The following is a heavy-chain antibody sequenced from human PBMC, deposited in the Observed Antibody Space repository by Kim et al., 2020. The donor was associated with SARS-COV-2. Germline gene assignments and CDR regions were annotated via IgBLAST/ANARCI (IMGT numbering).Heavy chain of an antibody. CDR2: ISWNSGSI. J-gene: IGHJ4*02. CDR3: AKDPYANSGSYYGSFDY. Sequence: GGSLRLSCAASGFTFGDYAMHWVRQAPGKGLEWVSGISWNSGSIGYADSVKGRFTISRDNAKNSLYLQMNSLRAEDTALYYCAKDPYANSGSYYGSFDYWGQGTLVTVSS. D-gene: IGHD1-26*01. CDR1: GFTFGDYA. V-gene: IGHV3-9*01.